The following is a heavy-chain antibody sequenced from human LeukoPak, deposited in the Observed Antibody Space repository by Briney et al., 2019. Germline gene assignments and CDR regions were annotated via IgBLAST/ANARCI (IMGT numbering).Heavy chain of an antibody. CDR3: ARTHYDILTGYFSYGMDV. V-gene: IGHV4-34*01. CDR1: GGSFSGYY. J-gene: IGHJ6*04. CDR2: INHSGST. D-gene: IGHD3-9*01. Sequence: SETLSLTCAVYGGSFSGYYWTWIRQPPGKGLEWIGEINHSGSTNYNPSLKSRVTISVDTSKNQFSLKLSSVTAADTAVYYCARTHYDILTGYFSYGMDVWGKGTTVTVSS.